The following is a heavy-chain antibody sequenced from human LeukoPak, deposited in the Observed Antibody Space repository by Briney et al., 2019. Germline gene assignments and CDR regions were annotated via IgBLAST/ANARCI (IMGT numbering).Heavy chain of an antibody. J-gene: IGHJ6*03. CDR2: INPNSGNT. CDR3: ARGPQWRGDSYYIDV. Sequence: ASVTVSFTASVYTFTIFDINWVRQAPGQGLEWMGWINPNSGNTGYAQKFQRRVPMTMNTSITTAYMELSSLISEDTDVYYCARGPQWRGDSYYIDVWGRGTTVTVSS. D-gene: IGHD6-19*01. CDR1: VYTFTIFD. V-gene: IGHV1-8*01.